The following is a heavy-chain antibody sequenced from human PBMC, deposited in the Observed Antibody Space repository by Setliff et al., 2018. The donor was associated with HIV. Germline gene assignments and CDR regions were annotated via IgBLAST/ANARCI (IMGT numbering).Heavy chain of an antibody. V-gene: IGHV5-51*01. CDR1: GYSFTSYW. CDR3: ARRGGGYSYTTGGNLDY. D-gene: IGHD5-18*01. J-gene: IGHJ4*02. Sequence: GESLKISCKGSGYSFTSYWIGWVRQMPGKGLEWMGIIYPGDSDTRYSPSFQGQVTISADKSISTAYLQRSSLKASDTTMYYCARRGGGYSYTTGGNLDYWGQGTLVTVSS. CDR2: IYPGDSDT.